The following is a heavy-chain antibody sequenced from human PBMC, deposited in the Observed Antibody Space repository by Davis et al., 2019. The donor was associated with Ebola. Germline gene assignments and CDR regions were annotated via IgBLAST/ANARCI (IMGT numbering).Heavy chain of an antibody. CDR3: VRDLRGWGDFDY. V-gene: IGHV1-46*01. CDR2: INPSGGTT. J-gene: IGHJ4*02. CDR1: GYTFVSYY. Sequence: ASVKVSCKASGYTFVSYYAHWVRQAPGQGLEWMGIINPSGGTTTYAQKFQGRVTMTRDTSTNTLYMELSSLTSGDTAVYYCVRDLRGWGDFDYWGQGTLVTVSS. D-gene: IGHD3-10*01.